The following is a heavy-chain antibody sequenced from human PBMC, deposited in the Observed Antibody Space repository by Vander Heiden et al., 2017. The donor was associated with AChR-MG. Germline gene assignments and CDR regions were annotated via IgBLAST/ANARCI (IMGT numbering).Heavy chain of an antibody. D-gene: IGHD2-2*02. J-gene: IGHJ6*02. V-gene: IGHV1-24*01. CDR3: ATPVVPAAIQLLDYYYYYGMDV. Sequence: QVQLVQSGAEVKKPGASVKVSCKVSGYTLTELSMHWVRQAPGKGLEWMGGFDPEDGETIYAQKFQGRVTMTEDTSTDTAYMELSSLRSEDTAVYYCATPVVPAAIQLLDYYYYYGMDVWGQGTTVTVSS. CDR1: GYTLTELS. CDR2: FDPEDGET.